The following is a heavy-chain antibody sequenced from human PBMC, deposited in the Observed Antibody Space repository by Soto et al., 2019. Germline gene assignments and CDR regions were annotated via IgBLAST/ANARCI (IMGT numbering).Heavy chain of an antibody. Sequence: GGSLRLSCAASGFSFTHYTINWVRQAPGKGLEWVAVMSYDGTNEYYADSVKGRFTISRDNSKSTVYLQMNSLTPEDTALYYCARKWGTYSSASLVYWGPGALVNVSS. CDR1: GFSFTHYT. V-gene: IGHV3-30*04. J-gene: IGHJ4*02. CDR2: MSYDGTNE. CDR3: ARKWGTYSSASLVY. D-gene: IGHD6-19*01.